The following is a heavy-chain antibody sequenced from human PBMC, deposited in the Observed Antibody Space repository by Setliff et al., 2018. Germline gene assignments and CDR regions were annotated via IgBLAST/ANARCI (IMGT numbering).Heavy chain of an antibody. V-gene: IGHV1-46*01. D-gene: IGHD6-13*01. J-gene: IGHJ4*02. CDR2: INPGGGSA. Sequence: GASVKVSCKATGYTLSRHYMHWVRQAPGQGLEWMGIINPGGGSASIVEKLQGRVTMTSDTSTSTVYLDLSGLTSEDTAVYYCGRAGVAAADRKGLLDHWGQGTLVTVSS. CDR3: GRAGVAAADRKGLLDH. CDR1: GYTLSRHY.